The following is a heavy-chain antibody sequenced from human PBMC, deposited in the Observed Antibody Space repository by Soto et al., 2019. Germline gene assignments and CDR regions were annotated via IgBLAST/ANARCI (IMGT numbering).Heavy chain of an antibody. D-gene: IGHD3-10*01. J-gene: IGHJ5*02. Sequence: GGSLRLSCAASGFTFSSYWMHWVRQAPGKGLVWVSRINSDGSSTSYADSVKGRFTISRDNAKNTLYLQMNSLRAEDTAVYYCARDRTSINPVLWFGELVFDPWGQGTLVTVSS. V-gene: IGHV3-74*01. CDR3: ARDRTSINPVLWFGELVFDP. CDR2: INSDGSST. CDR1: GFTFSSYW.